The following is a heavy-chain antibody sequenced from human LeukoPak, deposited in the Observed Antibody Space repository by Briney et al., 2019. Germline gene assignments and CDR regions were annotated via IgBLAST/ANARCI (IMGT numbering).Heavy chain of an antibody. D-gene: IGHD3-22*01. CDR3: ARQPLIDYYDSSGYPPYYFDY. J-gene: IGHJ4*02. CDR2: IYYSGST. V-gene: IGHV4-59*08. CDR1: GGSISSYY. Sequence: SETLSLTCTVSGGSISSYYWSWIRQPPGKGLEWIGYIYYSGSTNYNPSLKSRVTISVDTSKNQFSLKLSSVTAADTAVYYCARQPLIDYYDSSGYPPYYFDYWGQGTLVTVSS.